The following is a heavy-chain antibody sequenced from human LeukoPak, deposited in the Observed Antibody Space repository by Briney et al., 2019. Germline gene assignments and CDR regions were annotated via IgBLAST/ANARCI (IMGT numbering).Heavy chain of an antibody. CDR2: ISYDGSNK. Sequence: GGSLRLSCAASGFTFSSYAMHWVRQAPGKGLEWVTIISYDGSNKYYADSVKGRFTISRENAKNFLYLQMNSLRAGDTAVYYCARADSRGYSLDYWGQGTLVTVSS. D-gene: IGHD5-18*01. V-gene: IGHV3-30*14. CDR3: ARADSRGYSLDY. CDR1: GFTFSSYA. J-gene: IGHJ4*02.